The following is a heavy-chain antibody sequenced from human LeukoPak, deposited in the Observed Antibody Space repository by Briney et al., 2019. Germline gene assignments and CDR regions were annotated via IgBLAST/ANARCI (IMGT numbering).Heavy chain of an antibody. CDR3: APEGETGDRDGYFDF. CDR1: GFTFTNYA. D-gene: IGHD2-21*02. V-gene: IGHV3-30*02. J-gene: IGHJ4*02. Sequence: PGGSLRLSCAASGFTFTNYAMHWVRQAPGKGLEWVAFIRYDGSLKYYLDSVKGRFTISRDNSKNTLYLQMDSLRAEDTAIYYCAPEGETGDRDGYFDFWGQGTLVIVSS. CDR2: IRYDGSLK.